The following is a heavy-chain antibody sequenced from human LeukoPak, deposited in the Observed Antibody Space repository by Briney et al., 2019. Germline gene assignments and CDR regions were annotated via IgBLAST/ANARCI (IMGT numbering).Heavy chain of an antibody. V-gene: IGHV3-7*01. CDR2: IKQDGSEK. D-gene: IGHD5-18*01. CDR1: GFTFSSYW. CDR3: ATGQTDSRYYFDY. Sequence: GGSLRLSCAASGFTFSSYWMSWVRQAPGKGLEWVANIKQDGSEKDYVDTVKGRFTISRDNAKNSLYLQMNSLRDEDTAMYYCATGQTDSRYYFDYWGQGTLVTVSS. J-gene: IGHJ4*02.